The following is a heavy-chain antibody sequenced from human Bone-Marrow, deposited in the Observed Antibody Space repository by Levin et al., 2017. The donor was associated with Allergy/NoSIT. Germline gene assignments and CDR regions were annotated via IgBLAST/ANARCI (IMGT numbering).Heavy chain of an antibody. D-gene: IGHD6-6*01. V-gene: IGHV3-49*03. CDR1: GFTLGGYF. J-gene: IGHJ6*03. Sequence: HAGGSLRLSCTASGFTLGGYFVNWFRQAPGKGLEWVGFIRTKAHGETTQYAASVTGRFTISRDDSQGIAYLQMSTLKTEDTAVYYCTRIRSSSSSLYYYYMDVWGKGTTVTVSS. CDR2: IRTKAHGETT. CDR3: TRIRSSSSSLYYYYMDV.